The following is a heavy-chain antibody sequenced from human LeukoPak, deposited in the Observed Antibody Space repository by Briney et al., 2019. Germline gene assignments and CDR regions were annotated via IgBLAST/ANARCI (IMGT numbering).Heavy chain of an antibody. CDR2: IWYDGSNK. D-gene: IGHD3/OR15-3a*01. Sequence: GGSLRLSCAASGFTFGSYWMHWVRQAPGKGLEWVAVIWYDGSNKYYADSVKGRFTISRDISKNTLYLQMNSLRAEDTAVYYCARHKDWTFDYWGQGTLVTVSS. CDR1: GFTFGSYW. V-gene: IGHV3-33*08. J-gene: IGHJ4*02. CDR3: ARHKDWTFDY.